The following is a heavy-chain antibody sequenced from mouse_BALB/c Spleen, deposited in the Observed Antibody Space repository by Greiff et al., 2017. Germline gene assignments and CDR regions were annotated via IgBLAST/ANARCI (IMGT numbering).Heavy chain of an antibody. CDR3: ARDEGTYYFDY. CDR2: ISYDGSN. D-gene: IGHD3-3*01. CDR1: GYSITSGYY. Sequence: EVQVVESGPGLVKPSQSLSLTCSVTGYSITSGYYWNWIRQFPGNKLEWMGYISYDGSNNYNPSLKNRISITRDTSKNQFFLKLNSVTTEDTATYYCARDEGTYYFDYWGQGTTLTVSS. V-gene: IGHV3-6*02. J-gene: IGHJ2*01.